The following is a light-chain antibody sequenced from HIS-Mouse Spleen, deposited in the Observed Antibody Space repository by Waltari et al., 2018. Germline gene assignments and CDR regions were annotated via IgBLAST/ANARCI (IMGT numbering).Light chain of an antibody. CDR2: DAS. Sequence: DIQMTQSPSSLSASVGDRVTITCQASQDIGNYLNGYQQKPGKAPKLLIYDASNLETGVPSRFSGSGSGTDFTFTISSLQPEDIATYYCQQYDNLPFTFGPGTKVDIK. V-gene: IGKV1-33*01. CDR3: QQYDNLPFT. CDR1: QDIGNY. J-gene: IGKJ3*01.